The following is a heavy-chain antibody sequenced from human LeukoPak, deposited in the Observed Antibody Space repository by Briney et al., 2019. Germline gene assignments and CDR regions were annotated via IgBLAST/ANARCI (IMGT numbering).Heavy chain of an antibody. CDR3: LSSLYENIDF. CDR1: GFTFSSYA. CDR2: ISYDGSSK. J-gene: IGHJ4*02. V-gene: IGHV3-30-3*01. Sequence: GGSLRLSCAASGFTFSSYAMHWVRQAPGKGLEWVAVISYDGSSKYYADSVKGRFTISRDNSKNALYLQMNSLRAEDTAVYYCLSSLYENIDFWGQGTLVTVSS. D-gene: IGHD3-16*01.